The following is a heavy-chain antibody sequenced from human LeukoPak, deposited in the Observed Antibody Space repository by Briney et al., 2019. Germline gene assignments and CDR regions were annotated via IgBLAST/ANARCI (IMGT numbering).Heavy chain of an antibody. CDR3: GGGGYLLDY. J-gene: IGHJ4*02. CDR2: IKSDGRST. Sequence: PGGSLRLSYAASKFTFRTDWMNWVRQAPGKGLVWVSRIKSDGRSTMYADSVKGRFTISRDNTKNMVYLQMNSLRAEDTAVYYCGGGGYLLDYWGQGTLVTVSS. V-gene: IGHV3-74*03. CDR1: KFTFRTDW. D-gene: IGHD1-26*01.